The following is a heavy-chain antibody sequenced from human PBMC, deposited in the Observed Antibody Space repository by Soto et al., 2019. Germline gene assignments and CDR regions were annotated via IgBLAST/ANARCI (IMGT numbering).Heavy chain of an antibody. CDR1: GGSITSGDYY. V-gene: IGHV4-30-2*01. D-gene: IGHD2-21*02. Sequence: PSETLSLTCTVSGGSITSGDYYWSWIRQPPGKGLEWVGYIYHSGSTYYNPSLKSRVTISVDRSKNQFSLKLSSVTAADTAVYYCARVTPTYYYSLDVWGQGTTVTVSS. J-gene: IGHJ6*02. CDR3: ARVTPTYYYSLDV. CDR2: IYHSGST.